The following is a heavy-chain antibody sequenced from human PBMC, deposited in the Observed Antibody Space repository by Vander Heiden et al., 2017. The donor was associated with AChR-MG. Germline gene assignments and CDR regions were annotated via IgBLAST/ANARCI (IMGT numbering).Heavy chain of an antibody. V-gene: IGHV3-30*02. J-gene: IGHJ6*02. D-gene: IGHD2-2*01. CDR3: AKDRPVIVPGGLDV. Sequence: QVHLVESGGGVVQPGGSLRLSCAASGFTFSSYGIHWVRQAPGKGLEWVAFIRYDATNKYYADSVKGRFTISRDNSKNTLYLQMNNLRDEDTAVYYCAKDRPVIVPGGLDVWGQGTTVTVSS. CDR1: GFTFSSYG. CDR2: IRYDATNK.